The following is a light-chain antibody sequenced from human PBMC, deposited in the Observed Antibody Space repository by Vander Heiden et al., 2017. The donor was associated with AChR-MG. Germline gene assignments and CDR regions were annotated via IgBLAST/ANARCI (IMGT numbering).Light chain of an antibody. CDR2: GAS. CDR3: QQYGSSPPWT. Sequence: DIVLPQSPATLSFSPAERATLSCRASQSVSSSYLAWYQQKPGQAPRLLIYGASSRATGIPDRFSGSGSGTDFTLTISRLEPEDFAVYYCQQYGSSPPWTFGQGTKVEIK. J-gene: IGKJ1*01. CDR1: QSVSSSY. V-gene: IGKV3-20*01.